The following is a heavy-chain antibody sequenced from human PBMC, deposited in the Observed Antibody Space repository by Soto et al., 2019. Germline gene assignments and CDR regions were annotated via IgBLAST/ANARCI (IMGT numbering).Heavy chain of an antibody. D-gene: IGHD2-15*01. J-gene: IGHJ6*01. CDR2: IYYSGST. CDR3: SREIKATGYCSGGSCYSRP. Sequence: SETLSLACTVSGGSISSGGYYWSWIRQHPGKGLEWIGYIYYSGSTYYNPSLKSRVTISVDTSKNQFSLKLSSVTAADTAVYYCSREIKATGYCSGGSCYSRPRGHG. CDR1: GGSISSGGYY. V-gene: IGHV4-31*03.